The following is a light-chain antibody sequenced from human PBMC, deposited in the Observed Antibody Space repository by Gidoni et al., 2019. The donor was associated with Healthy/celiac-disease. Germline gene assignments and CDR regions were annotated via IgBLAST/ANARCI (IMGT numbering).Light chain of an antibody. CDR2: AAS. J-gene: IGKJ2*04. CDR3: QQSYSTPGS. Sequence: DIQMTQSPSSLSASVGDRVTITCRASQRISSYLTWYQQKPGKAPKLLIYAASSVQSGVPSRFSGSGSGTDFTLTISSLQPEDFATYYCQQSYSTPGSFGQGTKLEIK. V-gene: IGKV1-39*01. CDR1: QRISSY.